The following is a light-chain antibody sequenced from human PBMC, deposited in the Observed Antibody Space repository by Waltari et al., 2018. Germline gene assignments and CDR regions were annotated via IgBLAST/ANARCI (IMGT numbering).Light chain of an antibody. Sequence: IQLTQSPSSLPASVGDRVTITCRASQGISSYLAWHQQKPAKAPGLLIYAASTLQSGVPSRFSGSGSGTDFTLTISSLQPDDFATYYCQQLNSYPLSFGPGTKVDVK. CDR1: QGISSY. CDR3: QQLNSYPLS. V-gene: IGKV1-9*01. J-gene: IGKJ3*01. CDR2: AAS.